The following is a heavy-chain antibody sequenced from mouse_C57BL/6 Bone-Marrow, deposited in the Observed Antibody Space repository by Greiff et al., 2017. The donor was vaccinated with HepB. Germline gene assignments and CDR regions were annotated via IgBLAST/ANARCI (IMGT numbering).Heavy chain of an antibody. CDR1: GYTFTSYG. J-gene: IGHJ3*01. CDR2: IYPRSGNT. D-gene: IGHD2-4*01. Sequence: QVQLKQSGAELARPGASVKLSCKASGYTFTSYGISWVKQRTGQGLEWIGEIYPRSGNTYYNEKFKGKATLTADKSSSTAYMELRSLTSEDSAVYFGARGGLRGAWFAYWGQGTLVTVSA. V-gene: IGHV1-81*01. CDR3: ARGGLRGAWFAY.